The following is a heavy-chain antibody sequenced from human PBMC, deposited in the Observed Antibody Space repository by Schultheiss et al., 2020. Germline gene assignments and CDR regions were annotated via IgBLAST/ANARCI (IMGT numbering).Heavy chain of an antibody. V-gene: IGHV4-59*08. CDR3: ARGASKGMYYFDY. CDR1: GGSISSYY. J-gene: IGHJ4*02. D-gene: IGHD2-2*01. CDR2: MYYSGRS. Sequence: SQTLSLTCTVSGGSISSYYWSWIRQPPGKGLEWIGFMYYSGRSDHNPSLKSRVTISLDTARNQFSLKLSSVTAADTAVYYCARGASKGMYYFDYWGQGSLVTVSS.